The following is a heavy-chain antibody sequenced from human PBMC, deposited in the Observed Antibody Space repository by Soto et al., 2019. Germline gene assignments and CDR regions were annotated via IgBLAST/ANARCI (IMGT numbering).Heavy chain of an antibody. CDR3: ASQEWLSH. V-gene: IGHV1-2*02. CDR1: GYTFIGSY. D-gene: IGHD3-3*01. Sequence: QVQLVQSGAEVKKPGASVKVSCKTSGYTFIGSYLHWVRQAPGQGLEWMGWINPNNGGTHYAQKFQGRLTLTKDTSITTAYMEFSCLRSDDTGVYYCASQEWLSHWGQGTLVTVSS. J-gene: IGHJ4*02. CDR2: INPNNGGT.